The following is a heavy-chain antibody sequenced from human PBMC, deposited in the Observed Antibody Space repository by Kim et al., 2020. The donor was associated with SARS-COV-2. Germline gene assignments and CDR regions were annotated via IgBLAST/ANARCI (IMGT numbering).Heavy chain of an antibody. CDR1: GYIFTSYG. V-gene: IGHV1-18*04. Sequence: ASVKVSCKASGYIFTSYGISWVRQAPGQGPEWMGWISAYNGNTNYAQKFQGRVTMTTGSSTSTASMELRSLRSDDTAVYYCARAGSGSSRFFDNWGQGTLVTVSS. CDR3: ARAGSGSSRFFDN. D-gene: IGHD1-26*01. J-gene: IGHJ4*02. CDR2: ISAYNGNT.